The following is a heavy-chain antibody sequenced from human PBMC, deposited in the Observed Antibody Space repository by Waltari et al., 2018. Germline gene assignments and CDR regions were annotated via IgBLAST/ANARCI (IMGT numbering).Heavy chain of an antibody. Sequence: EVQLVESGGGLIQPGGSLRLSCAASGFTVSSNYMSWVRQAPGKGLEWVSVIYSGGSTYYADSVKGRFTISRDNSKTTLYLQMNSLRAEDTAVYYCASPLSSLIPNYGMDVWGQVTTVTVSS. D-gene: IGHD3-16*02. V-gene: IGHV3-53*01. J-gene: IGHJ6*02. CDR3: ASPLSSLIPNYGMDV. CDR2: IYSGGST. CDR1: GFTVSSNY.